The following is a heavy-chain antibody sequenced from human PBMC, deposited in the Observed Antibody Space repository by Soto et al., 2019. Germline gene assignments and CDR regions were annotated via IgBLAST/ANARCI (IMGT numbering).Heavy chain of an antibody. CDR2: ITDTGGDA. J-gene: IGHJ4*02. D-gene: IGHD3-10*01. CDR1: GLTFGSRA. V-gene: IGHV3-23*01. Sequence: GGSLRLSCVASGLTFGSRAMSWVRQAPGEGLQWVSTITDTGGDAKYADSVRGRFVISRDNSKKTLYLQMTSLTAEDSAMYFCARGSTDSYPGSRIFDFWGRGPLVTVSS. CDR3: ARGSTDSYPGSRIFDF.